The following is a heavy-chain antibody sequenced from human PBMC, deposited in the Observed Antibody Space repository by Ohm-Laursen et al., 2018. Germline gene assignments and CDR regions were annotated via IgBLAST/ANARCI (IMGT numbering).Heavy chain of an antibody. CDR3: ARDSGWYDHDY. J-gene: IGHJ4*02. CDR2: IHTSGST. D-gene: IGHD6-19*01. Sequence: SETLSLTCTVSGGSISSYYWSWIRQPAGKGLEWIRRIHTSGSTNYNPSVKSQVTMLEDTSKNQFSLKLSSVTAADTVVYYCARDSGWYDHDYWGQGTLVTVSS. V-gene: IGHV4-4*07. CDR1: GGSISSYY.